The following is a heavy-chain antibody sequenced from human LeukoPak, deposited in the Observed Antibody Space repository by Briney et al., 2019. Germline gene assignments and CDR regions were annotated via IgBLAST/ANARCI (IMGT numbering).Heavy chain of an antibody. CDR3: AKDLVVGALDY. V-gene: IGHV3-23*01. J-gene: IGHJ4*02. CDR1: GFTFSSYA. CDR2: ISGSGGST. D-gene: IGHD1-26*01. Sequence: GGSLRLSCAASGFTFSSYAMTWIRQAPGKGLEWVSSISGSGGSTYYADSVKGRFTISRDNSRNMLFLQMNSLRADDTAVYYCAKDLVVGALDYWGQGTLVTVSS.